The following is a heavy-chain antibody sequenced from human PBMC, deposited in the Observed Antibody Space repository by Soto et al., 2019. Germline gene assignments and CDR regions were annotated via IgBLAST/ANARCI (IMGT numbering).Heavy chain of an antibody. CDR1: GYTFTSYG. Sequence: QVQLVQSGAEVKKPGASVKVSCKASGYTFTSYGISWVRQAPGQGLEWMGWISAYNGNTNYAQKLQGRVTMTTDTTTSTAYMELRSLRSEDTAGYCCAGVYRITMVRGELSEYWGQGTLVTVSS. CDR2: ISAYNGNT. V-gene: IGHV1-18*01. D-gene: IGHD3-10*01. J-gene: IGHJ4*02. CDR3: AGVYRITMVRGELSEY.